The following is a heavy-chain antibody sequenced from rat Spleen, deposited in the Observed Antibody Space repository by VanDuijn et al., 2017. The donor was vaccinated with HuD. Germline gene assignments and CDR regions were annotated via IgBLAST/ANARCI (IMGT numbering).Heavy chain of an antibody. J-gene: IGHJ2*01. CDR2: ITKTGDNT. Sequence: EVQLVQSDGGLVQPGRSLKLSCVASGFTFNNYWMTWIRQAPGKGLEWIASITKTGDNTYYPDSVQGRFTISRDIAKSTLYLQMNSLRSEDTATYYCTKESLQWSFDYWGQGVMVTVSS. V-gene: IGHV5-31*01. CDR1: GFTFNNYW. D-gene: IGHD1-1*01. CDR3: TKESLQWSFDY.